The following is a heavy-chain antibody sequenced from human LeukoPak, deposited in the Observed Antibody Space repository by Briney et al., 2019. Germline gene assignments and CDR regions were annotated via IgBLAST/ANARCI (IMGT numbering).Heavy chain of an antibody. CDR1: GYTFTGYY. Sequence: EASVKVSCKASGYTFTGYYMHWVRQAPGQGLEWMGWINPNSGGTNYAQKFQGRVTMTRDTSISTAYMELSRLRSDDTAVYYCAKIGGYCSSTSCYAYNWFDPWGQGTLVTVSS. CDR3: AKIGGYCSSTSCYAYNWFDP. J-gene: IGHJ5*02. D-gene: IGHD2-2*01. V-gene: IGHV1-2*02. CDR2: INPNSGGT.